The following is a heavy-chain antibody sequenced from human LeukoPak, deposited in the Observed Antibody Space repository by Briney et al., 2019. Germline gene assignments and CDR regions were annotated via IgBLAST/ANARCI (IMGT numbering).Heavy chain of an antibody. CDR1: GYTFTTYA. D-gene: IGHD6-13*01. CDR2: INTGNGNT. Sequence: ASVKVSCKASGYTFTTYAMHWVRQAPGQRLEWMGWINTGNGNTKYSQKFQARVTITRDTSASTAYMELSSLRSEDTAVYYCARDPIGSRWPYYFDYWGQGTLVAVSS. J-gene: IGHJ4*02. V-gene: IGHV1-3*04. CDR3: ARDPIGSRWPYYFDY.